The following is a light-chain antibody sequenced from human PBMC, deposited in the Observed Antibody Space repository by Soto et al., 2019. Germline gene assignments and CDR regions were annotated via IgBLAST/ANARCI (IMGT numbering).Light chain of an antibody. V-gene: IGKV3-11*01. CDR1: RSVSTY. J-gene: IGKJ2*01. Sequence: IVLTQSPATLSLSPGERATLSCRASRSVSTYLAWYQQRPGQAPRLLLYDASNKASGIPARFSGRGSGTDFTLTITCLEPEDWAIDYCQQRSSWPDTFGQGTKLEIK. CDR2: DAS. CDR3: QQRSSWPDT.